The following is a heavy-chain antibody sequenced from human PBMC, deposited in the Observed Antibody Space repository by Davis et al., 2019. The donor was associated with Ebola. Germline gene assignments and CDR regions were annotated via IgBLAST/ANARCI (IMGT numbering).Heavy chain of an antibody. CDR1: GYTFTGYY. J-gene: IGHJ6*02. CDR3: AREVGTYGDYPLKAHSYYYYYGMDV. V-gene: IGHV1-2*04. D-gene: IGHD4-17*01. Sequence: ASVKVSCKASGYTFTGYYMHWVRQAPGQGLEWMGWINPNSGGTNYAQKFQGWVTMTRDTSISTAYMELSRLRSDDTAVYYCAREVGTYGDYPLKAHSYYYYYGMDVWGQGTTVTVSS. CDR2: INPNSGGT.